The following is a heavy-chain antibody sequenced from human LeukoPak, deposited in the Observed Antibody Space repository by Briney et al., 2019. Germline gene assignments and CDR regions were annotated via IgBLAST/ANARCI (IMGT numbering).Heavy chain of an antibody. V-gene: IGHV1-24*01. CDR2: FDPEDGET. J-gene: IGHJ4*02. CDR3: AVAVADTFYLDY. Sequence: ASVKVSCKVSGYTLTELSMHWVRQAPGKGLEWMGGFDPEDGETIYAQKFQGRVTITADESTSTAYMELSSLRSEDTAVYYCAVAVADTFYLDYWGQGTLVTASS. D-gene: IGHD6-19*01. CDR1: GYTLTELS.